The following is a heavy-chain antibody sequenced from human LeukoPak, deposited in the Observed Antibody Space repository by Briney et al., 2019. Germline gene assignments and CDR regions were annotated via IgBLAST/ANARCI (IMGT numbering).Heavy chain of an antibody. Sequence: PSETLSLTCTVSGGSISSGSYYWSWIRQPAGKGLEWIGRIYTSGSTNYNPSLKSRVTISVDTSKNQFSLKLSSVTAADTAVYYCARGYSSSFDYWGQGTLVTVSS. D-gene: IGHD6-6*01. CDR1: GGSISSGSYY. V-gene: IGHV4-61*02. CDR3: ARGYSSSFDY. CDR2: IYTSGST. J-gene: IGHJ4*02.